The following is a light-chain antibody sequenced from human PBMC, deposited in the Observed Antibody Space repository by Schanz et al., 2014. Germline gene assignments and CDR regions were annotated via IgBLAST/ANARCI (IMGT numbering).Light chain of an antibody. CDR3: QQYGSSPYT. J-gene: IGKJ2*01. V-gene: IGKV1-39*01. Sequence: DIQMTQSPSSLSASVGDRVTITCRASQTINRYLNWYQQKPGKAPKLLIYAASSLQSGVPSRFSGSGSETDFTLTISSLQPEDFAVYYCQQYGSSPYTFGQGTKLEIK. CDR2: AAS. CDR1: QTINRY.